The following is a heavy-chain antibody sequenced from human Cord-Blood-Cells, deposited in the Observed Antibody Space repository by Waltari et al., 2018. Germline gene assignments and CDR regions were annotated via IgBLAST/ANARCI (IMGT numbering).Heavy chain of an antibody. CDR2: IIPIFGTA. CDR1: GGTFSTYA. V-gene: IGHV1-69*06. J-gene: IGHJ4*02. Sequence: QVRLVQSGAEVTTPGPSVKVSCKACGGTFSTYAICWVRQAPGPGLEWMGGIIPIFGTANDAQKFQGRVTITADKSTSTAYMELSSLRSEDTAVYYCARDRGGGYSGYDSPFDYWGQGTLVTVSS. CDR3: ARDRGGGYSGYDSPFDY. D-gene: IGHD5-12*01.